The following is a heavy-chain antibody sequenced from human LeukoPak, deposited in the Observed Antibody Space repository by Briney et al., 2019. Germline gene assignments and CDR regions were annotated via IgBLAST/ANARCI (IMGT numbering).Heavy chain of an antibody. V-gene: IGHV1-2*02. CDR1: GYTFTGYY. J-gene: IGHJ4*02. CDR3: ARWGGYCSSTSCYTGFDY. CDR2: INPNSGGT. Sequence: ASVEVSCKASGYTFTGYYMHWVRQAPGQGLEWMGWINPNSGGTNYAQKFQGRVTMTRDTSISTAYMELSRLRSDDTAVYYCARWGGYCSSTSCYTGFDYWGQGTLVTVSS. D-gene: IGHD2-2*02.